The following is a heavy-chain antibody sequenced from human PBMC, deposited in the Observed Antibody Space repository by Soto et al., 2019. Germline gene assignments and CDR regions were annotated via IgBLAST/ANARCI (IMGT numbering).Heavy chain of an antibody. CDR1: GYTFTSYD. CDR3: ARGIKYGAYSRWFDP. CDR2: MNPNSGNT. J-gene: IGHJ5*02. V-gene: IGHV1-8*01. Sequence: QVQLVQSGAEVKKPGASVKVSCKASGYTFTSYDINWVRQATGQGLEYLGWMNPNSGNTAYVQKFQGRVTMTWDTPITTASMELSSLRSEDTAVYFCARGIKYGAYSRWFDPWGQGTLVTVSS. D-gene: IGHD4-17*01.